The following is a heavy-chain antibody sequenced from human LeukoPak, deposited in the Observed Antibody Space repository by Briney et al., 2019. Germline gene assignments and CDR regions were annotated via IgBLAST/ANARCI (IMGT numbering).Heavy chain of an antibody. CDR2: ITWNSVSL. Sequence: PGGSLRLSCAASGFTFDDYAMHWVRQAPGKGLEWVSGITWNSVSLGYADSVKGRFTVSRDNAKNSLYLQMNSVRVEDTALYYCAKDLGYCSTTSCYYHAMDFWGQGTMVTVSS. CDR3: AKDLGYCSTTSCYYHAMDF. J-gene: IGHJ3*01. CDR1: GFTFDDYA. V-gene: IGHV3-9*01. D-gene: IGHD2-2*01.